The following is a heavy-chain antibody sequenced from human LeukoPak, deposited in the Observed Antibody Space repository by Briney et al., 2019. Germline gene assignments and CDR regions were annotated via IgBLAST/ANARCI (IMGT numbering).Heavy chain of an antibody. Sequence: PSETLSLTCTVSGGSISSSSYYWGWIHQPPGMGLEWIGSIYYSGSTYYNPSLKSRVTISVDKSKNQFSLKLSSVTAADTAVYYCASPGGDSIRIDAFDIWGQGTMVTVSS. CDR2: IYYSGST. D-gene: IGHD3-22*01. V-gene: IGHV4-39*07. CDR3: ASPGGDSIRIDAFDI. CDR1: GGSISSSSYY. J-gene: IGHJ3*02.